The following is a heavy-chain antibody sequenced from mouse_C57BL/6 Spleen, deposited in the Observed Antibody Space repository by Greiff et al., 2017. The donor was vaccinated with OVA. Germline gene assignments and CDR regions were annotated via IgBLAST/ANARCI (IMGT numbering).Heavy chain of an antibody. V-gene: IGHV1-85*01. CDR1: GYTFTSYD. D-gene: IGHD1-1*01. CDR3: ARGAYGSSSYWYFDV. Sequence: VMLVESGPELVKPGASVKLSCKASGYTFTSYDINWVKQRPGQGLEWIGWIYPRDGSTKYNEKFKGKATLTVDTSSSTAYMELHSLTSEDSAVYFCARGAYGSSSYWYFDVWGTGTTVTVSS. J-gene: IGHJ1*03. CDR2: IYPRDGST.